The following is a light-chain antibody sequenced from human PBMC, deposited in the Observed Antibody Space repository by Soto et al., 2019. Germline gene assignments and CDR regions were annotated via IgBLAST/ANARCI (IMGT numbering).Light chain of an antibody. CDR1: SSNIETNT. Sequence: QSVLTQPPSASGTPGQTVTISCSGSSSNIETNTVTWYQQLPGTAPKLLIYSDDQRPSGVPDRFSGSKSGTSASLAISGLQSEDEAEYFCSAWDDRLSVVFGGGTKVTVL. J-gene: IGLJ3*02. V-gene: IGLV1-44*01. CDR2: SDD. CDR3: SAWDDRLSVV.